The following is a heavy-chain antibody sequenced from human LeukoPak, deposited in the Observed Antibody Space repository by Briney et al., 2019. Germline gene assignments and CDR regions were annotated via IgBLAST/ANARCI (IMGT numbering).Heavy chain of an antibody. CDR3: ARSYHITMVRGELLSGPYFDY. CDR1: GGSFSGYY. D-gene: IGHD3-10*01. CDR2: INHSGST. J-gene: IGHJ4*02. Sequence: SETLSLTCAVYGGSFSGYYWSWIRQPPGKGLEWIWEINHSGSTNYNPSLKSRVTISVDTSKNQFSLKLSSVTAADTAVYYFARSYHITMVRGELLSGPYFDYWGQGTLVTVSS. V-gene: IGHV4-34*01.